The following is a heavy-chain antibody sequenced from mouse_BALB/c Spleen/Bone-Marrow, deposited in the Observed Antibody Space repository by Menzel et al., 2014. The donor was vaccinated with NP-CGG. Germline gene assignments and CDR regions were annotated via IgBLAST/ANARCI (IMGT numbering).Heavy chain of an antibody. V-gene: IGHV1S22*01. CDR1: GYTFTNFW. Sequence: GLQLVRPGASVKLSCKASGYTFTNFWMHRVRQRPGQGPEWIGNVYPGSDTANYDEKFKSKATLTVDTSSSTAYMQLSSLTSEDSAVYYCTRSLYYYPAYWGQGTLVTVST. D-gene: IGHD1-1*01. CDR2: VYPGSDTA. J-gene: IGHJ3*01. CDR3: TRSLYYYPAY.